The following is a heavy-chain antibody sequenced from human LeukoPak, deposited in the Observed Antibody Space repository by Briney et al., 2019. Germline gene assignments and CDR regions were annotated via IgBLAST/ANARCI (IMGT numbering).Heavy chain of an antibody. CDR2: INWSSDSI. J-gene: IGHJ3*01. D-gene: IGHD6-25*01. V-gene: IGHV3-9*03. CDR3: AKSLTRGQRNAFDV. CDR1: GFTFGDYA. Sequence: PGGSLRLSCAASGFTFGDYAMYWVRQAPGKGLEWVSGINWSSDSIGYADSVKGRFTISRDNAKNSLYLQMNSLRGKDMALCYCAKSLTRGQRNAFDVWGQGTMVTVSS.